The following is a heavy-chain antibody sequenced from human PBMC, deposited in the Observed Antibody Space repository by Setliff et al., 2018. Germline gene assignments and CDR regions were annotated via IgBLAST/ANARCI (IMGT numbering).Heavy chain of an antibody. V-gene: IGHV3-23*01. J-gene: IGHJ6*02. CDR1: GGTFSSYA. Sequence: GASVKVSCKASGGTFSSYAMSWVRQAPGKGLEWVSAISGSGVSTYYADSVKGRFTISRDNSKNTLYLQMNSLRAEDTAVYFCAKVNNRFWSGYYPYYYGMDVWGQGTTVTVSS. CDR3: AKVNNRFWSGYYPYYYGMDV. D-gene: IGHD3-3*01. CDR2: ISGSGVST.